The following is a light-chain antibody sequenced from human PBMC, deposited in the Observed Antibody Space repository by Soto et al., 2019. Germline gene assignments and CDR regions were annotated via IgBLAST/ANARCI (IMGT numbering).Light chain of an antibody. CDR2: DAS. Sequence: EIVMRQSPATLSVSPGERATLSCRASQSVSSNLAWYQQKPGQAPRLLIYDASNRGTGIPARFSGSGSGTDFTLTISSLEPEDFAVYYCQQRSNWPPITFGQGTRLEIK. V-gene: IGKV3-11*01. CDR1: QSVSSN. J-gene: IGKJ5*01. CDR3: QQRSNWPPIT.